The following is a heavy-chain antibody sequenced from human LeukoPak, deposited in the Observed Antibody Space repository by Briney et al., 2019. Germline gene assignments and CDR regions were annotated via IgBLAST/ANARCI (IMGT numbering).Heavy chain of an antibody. V-gene: IGHV1-2*02. D-gene: IGHD1/OR15-1a*01. CDR3: ASSPPGITTRPSY. CDR1: GYSFTGYY. Sequence: ASVKVSCKASGYSFTGYYMHRVRQAPGQGLEWMGWINPNSGGANYAQKFQGRVTMTRDTSISTAYMELSGLRSDDTAVYYCASSPPGITTRPSYWGQGTLVTVSS. CDR2: INPNSGGA. J-gene: IGHJ4*02.